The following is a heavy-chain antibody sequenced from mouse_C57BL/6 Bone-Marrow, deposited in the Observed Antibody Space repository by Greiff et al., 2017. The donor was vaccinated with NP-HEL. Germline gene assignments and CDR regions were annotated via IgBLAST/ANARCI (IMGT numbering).Heavy chain of an antibody. Sequence: QVHVKQSGAELARPGASVKLSCKASGYTFTSYGISWVKQRTGQGLEWIGEIYPRSGNTYYNEKLKGKATLTADQSSSTAYRELRSLTSEDSAVYFCAREAYFDYWGQGTTLTVSS. V-gene: IGHV1-81*01. CDR1: GYTFTSYG. CDR3: AREAYFDY. J-gene: IGHJ2*01. CDR2: IYPRSGNT.